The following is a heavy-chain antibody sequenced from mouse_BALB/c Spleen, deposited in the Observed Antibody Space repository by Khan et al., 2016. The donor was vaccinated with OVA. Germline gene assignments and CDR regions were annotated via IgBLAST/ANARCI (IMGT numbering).Heavy chain of an antibody. V-gene: IGHV1-9*01. CDR3: APNWFWFAY. D-gene: IGHD4-1*01. Sequence: QVRLQQSGAELMKPGASVKISCKATGYTFSSYWIEWVKQRPGHGLEWLGEILPGSGSTNYNEKFKGKATFTADTSSNTAYMQLNSLTSEDSAVYYCAPNWFWFAYWGQGTLVTVSA. J-gene: IGHJ3*01. CDR1: GYTFSSYW. CDR2: ILPGSGST.